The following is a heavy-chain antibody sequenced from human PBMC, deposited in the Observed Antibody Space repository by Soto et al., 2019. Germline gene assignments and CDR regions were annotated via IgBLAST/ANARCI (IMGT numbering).Heavy chain of an antibody. CDR3: SRGAVGSSGWYGWYFDL. Sequence: QVQLVESGGGVVQPGRSLRLSCAPSGFTFRNYDMHWVRQAPGKGLEWVALISSDGSNEYYADSVKGRFTISRDNSKNTLYLQMNSLRPEDTAVYYCSRGAVGSSGWYGWYFDLWGRGTLVTVSS. V-gene: IGHV3-30-3*01. CDR1: GFTFRNYD. D-gene: IGHD6-19*01. CDR2: ISSDGSNE. J-gene: IGHJ2*01.